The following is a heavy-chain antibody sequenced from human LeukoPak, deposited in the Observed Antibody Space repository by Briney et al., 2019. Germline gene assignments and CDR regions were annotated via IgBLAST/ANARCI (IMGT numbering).Heavy chain of an antibody. Sequence: SETLFLTCTVSGVSVSSHYWSWIRQPPGKGLEWIGHMYYSGSTNNNASLKSRVTISITTSKNKSSLKLNSETAADTAVYYGAYYGECWDWCFDLWGRGTPVTVSS. CDR1: GVSVSSHY. J-gene: IGHJ2*01. V-gene: IGHV4-59*02. CDR3: AYYGECWDWCFDL. CDR2: MYYSGST. D-gene: IGHD4-17*01.